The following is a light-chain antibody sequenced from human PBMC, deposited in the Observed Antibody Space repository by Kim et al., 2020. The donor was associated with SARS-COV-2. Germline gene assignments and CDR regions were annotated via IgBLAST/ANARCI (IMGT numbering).Light chain of an antibody. Sequence: EIVMTQSPATLSVSPGERATLSCRASQSISSNLAWYHQKPGQAPRLLIYGASTRATGIPARFSGSGSGTEFTLTISSLQSEDFAVYYCQQYNDWLPITFGQGTRLEIK. V-gene: IGKV3-15*01. J-gene: IGKJ5*01. CDR2: GAS. CDR3: QQYNDWLPIT. CDR1: QSISSN.